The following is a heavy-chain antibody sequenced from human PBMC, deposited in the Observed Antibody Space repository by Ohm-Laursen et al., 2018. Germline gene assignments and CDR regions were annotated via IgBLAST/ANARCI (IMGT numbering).Heavy chain of an antibody. CDR3: ARGDTYGFDY. CDR1: GYTFDSFG. CDR2: ISPYSGQT. V-gene: IGHV1-18*01. D-gene: IGHD3-10*01. J-gene: IGHJ4*02. Sequence: GASVKVSCKASGYTFDSFGITWVRQAPGQGLEWMGWISPYSGQTKYALKLQGRVTVTTDTSTSTAYMDVRGLRSDDTAVYYCARGDTYGFDYWGQGTLVTVSS.